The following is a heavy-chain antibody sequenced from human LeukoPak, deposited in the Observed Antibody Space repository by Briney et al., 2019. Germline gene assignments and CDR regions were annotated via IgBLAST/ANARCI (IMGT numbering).Heavy chain of an antibody. D-gene: IGHD2-15*01. Sequence: GGTLRLSCAASGFTFSSYGMSWVRQAPGKGLEWVSAISGSGGSTYYADSVKGRFTISRDNSKNTLFLQVNSLRAEDTAIYYCAKNGDRGAYCSGGSCYPYYYYYMDVWGKGTTVTISS. CDR2: ISGSGGST. V-gene: IGHV3-23*01. CDR1: GFTFSSYG. CDR3: AKNGDRGAYCSGGSCYPYYYYYMDV. J-gene: IGHJ6*03.